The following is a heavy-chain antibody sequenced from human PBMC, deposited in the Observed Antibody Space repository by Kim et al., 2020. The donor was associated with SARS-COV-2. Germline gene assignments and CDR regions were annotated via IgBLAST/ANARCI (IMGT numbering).Heavy chain of an antibody. CDR2: VNESGST. V-gene: IGHV4-34*01. J-gene: IGHJ4*02. Sequence: SETLSLTCAVSGGSFRGYYWTWIRQFPGKGLEWIGEVNESGSTKYNPSLMGRVTISIDTSQTQFSLRLKSVTAADTAIYYCARMCYASSWSCDGYYSDYWGQGAQVTVSS. D-gene: IGHD1-26*01. CDR3: ARMCYASSWSCDGYYSDY. CDR1: GGSFRGYY.